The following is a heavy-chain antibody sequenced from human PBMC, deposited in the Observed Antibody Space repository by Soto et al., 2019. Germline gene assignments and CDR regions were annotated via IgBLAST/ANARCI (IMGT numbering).Heavy chain of an antibody. CDR2: FDPEDGET. V-gene: IGHV1-24*01. Sequence: ASVKVSCKVSGYTLTELSMHWVRQAPGKGLEWMGGFDPEDGETIYAQKFQGRVTMTEDTSTDTAYMELSSLRSEDTAVYYCATARSPDIVLVPAAMDYYGMDVWGQGTTVTVSS. D-gene: IGHD2-2*01. CDR1: GYTLTELS. CDR3: ATARSPDIVLVPAAMDYYGMDV. J-gene: IGHJ6*02.